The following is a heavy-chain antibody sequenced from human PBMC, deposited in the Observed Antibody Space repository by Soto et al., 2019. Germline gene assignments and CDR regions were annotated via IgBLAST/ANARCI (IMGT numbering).Heavy chain of an antibody. CDR3: ARDQAAGGTISRYFQD. D-gene: IGHD6-13*01. CDR2: ISGGGSTT. V-gene: IGHV3-23*01. J-gene: IGHJ1*01. Sequence: EVQLLESGGGLVQPEGSLRLSCEASGFTFSSYAMSWVRQAPGKGLEWGSGISGGGSTTYYADSVKGRFTISRENSKNALYLQVNSLRAEDTAVYYCARDQAAGGTISRYFQDWGQGTLVTVSS. CDR1: GFTFSSYA.